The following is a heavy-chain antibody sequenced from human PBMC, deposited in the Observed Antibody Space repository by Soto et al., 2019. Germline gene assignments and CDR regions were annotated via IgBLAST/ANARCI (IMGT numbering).Heavy chain of an antibody. V-gene: IGHV4-31*03. Sequence: SETLSLTCTVSGGSISSGGYYWSWIRQHPGKGLEWIGYIYYSGSTYYNPSLKSRVTISVDTSKNQFSLKLSSVTAADTAVYYCARGYCTNGVCYTRKYYFDYWGQGTRVTVSS. CDR1: GGSISSGGYY. CDR3: ARGYCTNGVCYTRKYYFDY. D-gene: IGHD2-8*01. J-gene: IGHJ4*02. CDR2: IYYSGST.